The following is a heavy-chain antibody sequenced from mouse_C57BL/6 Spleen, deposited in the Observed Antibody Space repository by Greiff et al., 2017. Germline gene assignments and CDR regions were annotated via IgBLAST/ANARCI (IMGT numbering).Heavy chain of an antibody. D-gene: IGHD1-1*01. CDR2: INPSSGYT. V-gene: IGHV1-4*01. CDR3: ASSDSHYDGSFAY. CDR1: GYTFTSYT. J-gene: IGHJ3*01. Sequence: LVESGAELARPGASVKMSCKASGYTFTSYTMHWVKQRPGQGLEWIGYINPSSGYTKYNQKFKDKATLTAAKSSSTAYMQLGSLTAEDAAVYYCASSDSHYDGSFAYWGQGTLVTVSA.